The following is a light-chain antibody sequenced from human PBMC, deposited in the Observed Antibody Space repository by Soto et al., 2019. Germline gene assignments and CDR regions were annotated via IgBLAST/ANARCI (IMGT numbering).Light chain of an antibody. V-gene: IGKV3-20*01. CDR3: QQCGSSPWT. CDR2: GVS. CDR1: QTLSSTF. J-gene: IGKJ1*01. Sequence: EIVLTQSPGPLSLSPGAGATLACRASQTLSSTFLAWYQQKPGQAPRLLIYGVSIRATGIPDRFSGSGSGTDFTLTISRLEPEDFAVYYCQQCGSSPWTFGQGTTVEIK.